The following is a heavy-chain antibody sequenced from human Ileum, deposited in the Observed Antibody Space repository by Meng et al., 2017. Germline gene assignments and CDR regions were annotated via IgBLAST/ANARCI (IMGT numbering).Heavy chain of an antibody. CDR1: GGSISSGDYY. CDR2: IFDTGPP. V-gene: IGHV4-30-4*01. J-gene: IGHJ5*02. CDR3: AASLDGNRFDP. Sequence: VQLQESGPGLVKPSQTLPLICTVSGGSISSGDYYWSWIRQPPGKGLEWIGYIFDTGPPSYSPPLRSRLSISMDTSKNQFSLRLTSVSAADTAVYYCAASLDGNRFDPWGQGTLVTVSS. D-gene: IGHD1-26*01.